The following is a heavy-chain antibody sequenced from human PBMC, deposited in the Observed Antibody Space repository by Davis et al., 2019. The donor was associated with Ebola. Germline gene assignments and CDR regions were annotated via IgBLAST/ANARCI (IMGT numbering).Heavy chain of an antibody. CDR3: ASSIAALDAFDI. Sequence: AASVKVSCKASGYTFTSYDINWVRQATGQGLEWMGWMNPNSGNTGYAQKFQGRVTMTTDTSTSTAYMELRSLRSDDTAVYYCASSIAALDAFDIWGQGTMVTVSS. D-gene: IGHD6-13*01. CDR2: MNPNSGNT. CDR1: GYTFTSYD. V-gene: IGHV1-8*01. J-gene: IGHJ3*02.